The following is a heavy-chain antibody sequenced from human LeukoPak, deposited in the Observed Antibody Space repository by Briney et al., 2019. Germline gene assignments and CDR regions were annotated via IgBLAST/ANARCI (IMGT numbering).Heavy chain of an antibody. Sequence: SVKVSCKASGGTFSSYAISRVRQAPGQGLEWMGGIIPIFGTANYAQKFQGRVTITADESTSTAYMELSSLRSEDTAVYYCARGGNPESYNWFDPWGQGTLVTVSS. J-gene: IGHJ5*02. CDR1: GGTFSSYA. CDR3: ARGGNPESYNWFDP. V-gene: IGHV1-69*13. CDR2: IIPIFGTA. D-gene: IGHD4-23*01.